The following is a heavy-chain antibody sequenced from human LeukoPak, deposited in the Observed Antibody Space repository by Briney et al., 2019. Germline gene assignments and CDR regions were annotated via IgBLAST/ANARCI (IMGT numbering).Heavy chain of an antibody. J-gene: IGHJ3*02. CDR1: AFTFSSYG. Sequence: GGSLRLSCAASAFTFSSYGMHWVRQAPGKGLEWVAFIRYDGSNKYYADSVKGQFTISRDNSKNTLYLQMSSLRAEDTAVYYCAKDQAFDIWGQGTMVTVSS. CDR2: IRYDGSNK. V-gene: IGHV3-30*02. CDR3: AKDQAFDI.